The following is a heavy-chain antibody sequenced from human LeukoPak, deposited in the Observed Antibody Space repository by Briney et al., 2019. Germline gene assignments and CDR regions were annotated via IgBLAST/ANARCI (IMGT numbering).Heavy chain of an antibody. D-gene: IGHD6-19*01. V-gene: IGHV1-18*01. CDR3: ARDPALGYTSGWYNWFDP. Sequence: ASVKVSCKASGYTFTSHSINWVRQAPGQGLEWMGWISAYNGNTNYAQKLQGRVTMTTDTSTSTAYMGLRSLRSDDTAVYYCARDPALGYTSGWYNWFDPWGQGTLVTVSS. J-gene: IGHJ5*02. CDR1: GYTFTSHS. CDR2: ISAYNGNT.